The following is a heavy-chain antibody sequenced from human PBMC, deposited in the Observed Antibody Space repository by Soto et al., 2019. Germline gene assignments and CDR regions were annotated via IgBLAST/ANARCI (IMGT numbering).Heavy chain of an antibody. CDR2: ISGSGGST. CDR1: GFTFSSYA. D-gene: IGHD6-13*01. Sequence: GGYLRLCCAASGFTFSSYAMSWVRQAPGKGLEWVSAISGSGGSTYYADSVKGRFTISRDNSKNTLYLQMNSLRAEDTAVYYCAKDLGIAAAGTRFDFWGQGTLVTVCS. J-gene: IGHJ4*02. V-gene: IGHV3-23*01. CDR3: AKDLGIAAAGTRFDF.